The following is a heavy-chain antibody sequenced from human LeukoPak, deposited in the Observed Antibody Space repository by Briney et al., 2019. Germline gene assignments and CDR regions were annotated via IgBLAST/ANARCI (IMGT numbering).Heavy chain of an antibody. D-gene: IGHD6-19*01. CDR1: GFTFSSYS. J-gene: IGHJ3*02. Sequence: GGSLRLSCAASGFTFSSYSMNWVRQAPGKGLEWVSSISSSSSYIYYADSVKGRFTISRDNAKNSLYLQMNSLRAEDTAVYYCARIAVAGTAFDIWGQGTMVTVSS. CDR2: ISSSSSYI. V-gene: IGHV3-21*01. CDR3: ARIAVAGTAFDI.